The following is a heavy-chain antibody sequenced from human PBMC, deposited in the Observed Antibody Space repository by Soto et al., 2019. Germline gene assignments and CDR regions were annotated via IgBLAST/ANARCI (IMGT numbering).Heavy chain of an antibody. Sequence: QVQLQESGPGLVKPSQTLSLTCTVSGGSIRSGGYYWSWIRQPPGQGLEWIGYIDNSGSTYYNPSLRSRVIISLETSKDQFSLNLSSVTAADTGVYQCARERNYGDCFFDYWGQGTLVTVSS. CDR3: ARERNYGDCFFDY. CDR2: IDNSGST. D-gene: IGHD2-21*02. CDR1: GGSIRSGGYY. V-gene: IGHV4-31*03. J-gene: IGHJ4*02.